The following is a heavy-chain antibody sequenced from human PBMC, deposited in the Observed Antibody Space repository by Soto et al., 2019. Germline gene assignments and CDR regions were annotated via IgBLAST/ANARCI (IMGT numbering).Heavy chain of an antibody. Sequence: QVQLHESGPGLVKPSETLSLTRTVSGGSINNNYWSWIRQPPGRGLEWIGYVFSNGRTNYNPSLESRVTILVDTSRNQLSLKLRSVTAADTAVYYCARGGDNSPRYYSLWGRGTLVAVSS. CDR3: ARGGDNSPRYYSL. CDR2: VFSNGRT. D-gene: IGHD3-10*01. V-gene: IGHV4-59*01. CDR1: GGSINNNY. J-gene: IGHJ4*02.